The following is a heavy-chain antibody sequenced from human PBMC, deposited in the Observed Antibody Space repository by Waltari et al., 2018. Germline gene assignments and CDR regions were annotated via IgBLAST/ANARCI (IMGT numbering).Heavy chain of an antibody. D-gene: IGHD7-27*01. CDR2: TYDSAKWYN. Sequence: QVQLQQSGPGLVKPSQTLSLTCAISGDSVSSNSAAWNWIRQSPSRGLEWLGRTYDSAKWYNDYGVSGKSRITINPDTAKNQCSLQLNSVTPEDTAVYYCARAIYPLGNHGMDVWGQGTTVTVSS. CDR1: GDSVSSNSAA. CDR3: ARAIYPLGNHGMDV. V-gene: IGHV6-1*01. J-gene: IGHJ6*02.